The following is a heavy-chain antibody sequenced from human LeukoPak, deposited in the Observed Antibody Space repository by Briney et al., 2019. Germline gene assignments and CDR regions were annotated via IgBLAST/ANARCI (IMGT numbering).Heavy chain of an antibody. D-gene: IGHD3-9*01. Sequence: GRSLRLSCAASGFTFSSYGMHWVRQAPGKGLEWVAGISYDGSNKYYADSVKGRFTISRDNSKNTLYLQMNSLRAEDTAVYYCAKDKGYFDWLSYYFDYWGQGTLVTVPS. CDR2: ISYDGSNK. V-gene: IGHV3-30*18. CDR3: AKDKGYFDWLSYYFDY. CDR1: GFTFSSYG. J-gene: IGHJ4*02.